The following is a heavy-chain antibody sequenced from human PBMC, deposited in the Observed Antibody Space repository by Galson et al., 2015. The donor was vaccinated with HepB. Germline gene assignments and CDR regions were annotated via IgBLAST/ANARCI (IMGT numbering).Heavy chain of an antibody. CDR1: GFTFSGSA. D-gene: IGHD3-22*01. V-gene: IGHV3-73*01. J-gene: IGHJ4*02. CDR2: IRNKANTYAT. Sequence: SLRLSCAASGFTFSGSAMRWVRQASGKGLEWVGRIRNKANTYATAYAASVNGRFTISRDDSKNTAYLQMNSLKTEDTAVYYCTRSWGYYYDSSGYYYGIDYWGQGTLVTVSS. CDR3: TRSWGYYYDSSGYYYGIDY.